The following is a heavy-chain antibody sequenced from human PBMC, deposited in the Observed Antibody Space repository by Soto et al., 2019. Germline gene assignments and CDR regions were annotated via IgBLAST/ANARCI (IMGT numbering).Heavy chain of an antibody. V-gene: IGHV4-59*01. CDR1: GDSISTFF. J-gene: IGHJ4*02. Sequence: SETLSLNCTVSGDSISTFFWSWLRQPPGKGLEWIGYIYYTGSTNYNPSLKSRVTMSVDTSKKQFSLKLSSVTAADTAVYYCARQRGNYFDYWGQGTLVTVSS. D-gene: IGHD3-10*01. CDR2: IYYTGST. CDR3: ARQRGNYFDY.